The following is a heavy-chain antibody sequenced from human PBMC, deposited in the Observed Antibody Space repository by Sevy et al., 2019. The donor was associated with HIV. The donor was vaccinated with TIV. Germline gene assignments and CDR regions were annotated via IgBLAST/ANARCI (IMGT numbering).Heavy chain of an antibody. CDR1: GYSISSGYY. J-gene: IGHJ3*02. CDR2: IYHSGST. CDR3: ARDGQDILTGYYAAFDI. Sequence: QLPETLSLTCAVSGYSISSGYYWGWIRQPPGKGLEWIGSIYHSGSTYYNPSLKSRVTISVDTSKNQFSLKLSSVTAADTAVYYCARDGQDILTGYYAAFDIWGQGTMVTVSS. D-gene: IGHD3-9*01. V-gene: IGHV4-38-2*02.